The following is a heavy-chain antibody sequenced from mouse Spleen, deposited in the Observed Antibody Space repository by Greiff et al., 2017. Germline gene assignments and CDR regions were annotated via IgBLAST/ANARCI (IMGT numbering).Heavy chain of an antibody. CDR1: GFTFSSYY. V-gene: IGHV5-12-1*01. CDR3: ARYGNGRGYFDV. CDR2: ISSGGGST. Sequence: EVQRVESGGGLVKLGGSLKLSCAASGFTFSSYYMSWVRQTPEKRLEWVATISSGGGSTYYPDSVKGRFTISRDNAKNTLYLQMSSLNSEDTAVYYCARYGNGRGYFDVWGAGTTVTVSS. J-gene: IGHJ1*01. D-gene: IGHD2-10*02.